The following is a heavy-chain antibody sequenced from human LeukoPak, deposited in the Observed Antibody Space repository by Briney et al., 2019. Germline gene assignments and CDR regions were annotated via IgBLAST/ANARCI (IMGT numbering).Heavy chain of an antibody. V-gene: IGHV3-23*01. J-gene: IGHJ4*02. CDR2: ISGSGGST. CDR1: GFTFSSYA. D-gene: IGHD5-12*01. CDR3: AVGGYDPDY. Sequence: GGSLRLSCAASGFTFSSYAMSWVRQAPGKGLEWVSAISGSGGSTYYADSVKGRFTISRDNSKNTPYLQMNSLSAEDTAVYYCAVGGYDPDYWGQGTLVTVSS.